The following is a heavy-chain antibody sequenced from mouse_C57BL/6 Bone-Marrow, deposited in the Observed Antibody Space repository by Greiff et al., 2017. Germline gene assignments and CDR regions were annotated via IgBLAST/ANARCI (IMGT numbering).Heavy chain of an antibody. CDR2: IDPETGGT. CDR1: GYTFTDYE. Sequence: VKLVESGAELVRPGASVTLSCKASGYTFTDYEMHWVKQTPVHGLEWIGAIDPETGGTAYNQKFKGKAILTADKSSSTAYMELRSLTSEDSAVYYCTRGGVTVVFDYWGQGTTLTVSS. D-gene: IGHD1-1*01. J-gene: IGHJ2*01. V-gene: IGHV1-15*01. CDR3: TRGGVTVVFDY.